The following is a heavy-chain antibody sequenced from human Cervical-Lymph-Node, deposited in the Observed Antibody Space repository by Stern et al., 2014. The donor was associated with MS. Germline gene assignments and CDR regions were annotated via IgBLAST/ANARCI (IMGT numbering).Heavy chain of an antibody. J-gene: IGHJ3*02. CDR3: ASQRGLDAFDI. CDR1: RGSVSSSSYY. Sequence: QVQLQESGPGLVKPPETLSLTCTVSRGSVSSSSYYWGWIRQSPGRGLEWIGSIYYRGGTFYSPSLKSRVTISVDTSKHHFSLRLPSVTAADTAVYYCASQRGLDAFDIWGQGTMVTVSS. CDR2: IYYRGGT. V-gene: IGHV4-39*01. D-gene: IGHD3-10*01.